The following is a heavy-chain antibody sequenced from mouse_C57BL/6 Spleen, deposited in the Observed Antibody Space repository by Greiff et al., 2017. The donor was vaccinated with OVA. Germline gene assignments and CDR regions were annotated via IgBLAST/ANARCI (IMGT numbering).Heavy chain of an antibody. CDR2: INPNNGGT. V-gene: IGHV1-18*01. J-gene: IGHJ3*01. Sequence: VQLQQSGPELVKPGASVKIPCKASGYTFTDYNMDCVKQSHGKSLAWIGDINPNNGGTIYNQKFKGKATLTVDKSSRKADMELRSLTSEDTKVYYCERGLTGTAWDAGWGKGPLVAVSA. CDR3: ERGLTGTAWDAG. D-gene: IGHD4-1*01. CDR1: GYTFTDYN.